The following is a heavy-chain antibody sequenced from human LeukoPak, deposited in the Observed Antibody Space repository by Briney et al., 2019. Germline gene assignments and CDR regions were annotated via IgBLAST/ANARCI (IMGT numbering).Heavy chain of an antibody. V-gene: IGHV1-69*05. CDR3: ARGYSSPTDYYYYMDV. D-gene: IGHD4-11*01. CDR2: IIPIFGTA. CDR1: GGTFSSYA. J-gene: IGHJ6*03. Sequence: GASVKVSCKASGGTFSSYAISWVRQAPGQGLEWMGRIIPIFGTANYAQKFQGRVTITTDESTSTAYMELSSLRSEDTAVYYCARGYSSPTDYYYYMDVWGKGTTVTVSS.